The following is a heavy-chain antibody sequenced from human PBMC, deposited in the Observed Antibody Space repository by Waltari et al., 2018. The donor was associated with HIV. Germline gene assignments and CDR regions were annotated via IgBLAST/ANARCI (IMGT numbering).Heavy chain of an antibody. V-gene: IGHV3-9*01. CDR3: VKDGASTIFGVLNGMDV. D-gene: IGHD3-3*01. CDR1: GITFDDYA. CDR2: ISWNSGDI. Sequence: VQLVESGGGSVQPGRSLRLSCTASGITFDDYAMPWVRQPPGKGLEWVSGISWNSGDIAYADSVKGRFTISRDNTKNSLFLQMNSVRVEDTALYYCVKDGASTIFGVLNGMDVWGQGTTVTVSS. J-gene: IGHJ6*02.